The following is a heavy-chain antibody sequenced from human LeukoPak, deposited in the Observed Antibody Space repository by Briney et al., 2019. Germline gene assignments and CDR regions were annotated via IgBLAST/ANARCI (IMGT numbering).Heavy chain of an antibody. CDR2: INSDGGST. D-gene: IGHD2-15*01. CDR1: GFTFSSYW. CDR3: ARLYCRGGSCYSGDAFDI. V-gene: IGHV3-74*01. Sequence: GGSLRLSCAAAGFTFSSYWRQWVRQARAKGLVWVSGINSDGGSTSYADSVKGRFTISRDNAKNTLYLQMNSLRAEDMAVYYCARLYCRGGSCYSGDAFDIWGQGTMVTVSS. J-gene: IGHJ3*02.